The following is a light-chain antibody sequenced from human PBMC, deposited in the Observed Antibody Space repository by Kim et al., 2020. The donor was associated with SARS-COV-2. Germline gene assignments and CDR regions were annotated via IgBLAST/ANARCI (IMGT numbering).Light chain of an antibody. CDR1: QSVSSK. CDR2: GAS. CDR3: QQYNNWPPWT. J-gene: IGKJ1*01. V-gene: IGKV3-15*01. Sequence: SPGESAPLSCRASQSVSSKLAWYQQKPGQAPRLLIYGASTRATGIPARFSGSGSGTEFTLTISSLQSEDFAVYYCQQYNNWPPWTFGQGTKVDIK.